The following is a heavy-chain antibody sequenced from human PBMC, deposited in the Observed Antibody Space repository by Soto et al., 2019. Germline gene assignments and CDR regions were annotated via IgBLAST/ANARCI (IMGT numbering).Heavy chain of an antibody. CDR1: GGSISSSSYY. Sequence: QLQLQESGPGLVKPSETLSLTCTVSGGSISSSSYYWGWIRQPPGKGLEWIGSIYYSGRTSNNPSPKSRVTISLDTSKNQFSMKLICVTAADTAVYYCARVGALWFGEGGDYWGQGTLVTVSS. CDR3: ARVGALWFGEGGDY. V-gene: IGHV4-39*01. J-gene: IGHJ4*02. CDR2: IYYSGRT. D-gene: IGHD3-10*01.